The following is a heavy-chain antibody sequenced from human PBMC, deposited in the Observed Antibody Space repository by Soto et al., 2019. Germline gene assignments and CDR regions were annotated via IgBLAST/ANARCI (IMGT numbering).Heavy chain of an antibody. D-gene: IGHD6-6*01. Sequence: QVQLQESGPGLVKPSQTLSLTCTVSGGSISSGTYYWSWIRQHPEKGLEWIGYISYTGRTYYNPSLKRRVTISVDTSKNPFSLRLSSVTAADTAVYYCARATYGSSTPWFVPWGQGTLVTVSS. CDR3: ARATYGSSTPWFVP. CDR2: ISYTGRT. J-gene: IGHJ5*02. V-gene: IGHV4-31*03. CDR1: GGSISSGTYY.